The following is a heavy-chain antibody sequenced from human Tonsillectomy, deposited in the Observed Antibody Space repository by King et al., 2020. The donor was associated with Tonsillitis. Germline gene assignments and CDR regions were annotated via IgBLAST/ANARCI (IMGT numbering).Heavy chain of an antibody. CDR2: IYHSGPT. CDR3: ARNRDYGDYVDF. CDR1: GDSLNSGGYF. Sequence: VQLQESGPGLVRPSQTLSLICSVSGDSLNSGGYFWSWIRQHPDKGLEWIGSIYHSGPTYHTPPLRSRLFMSVETSKNQFSLRRTSGTAADTAVYYCARNRDYGDYVDFWGQGTLVAVSS. D-gene: IGHD4-17*01. V-gene: IGHV4-31*03. J-gene: IGHJ4*02.